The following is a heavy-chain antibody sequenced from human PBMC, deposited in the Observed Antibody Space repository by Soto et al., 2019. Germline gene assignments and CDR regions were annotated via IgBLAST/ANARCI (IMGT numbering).Heavy chain of an antibody. CDR3: ARNQPLLYPDDYFDY. J-gene: IGHJ4*02. Sequence: QVQLVESGGGVVQPGRSLRLSCAASGFTFSSYGMHWVRQAPGKGLEWVAVIWYDGSNKYYADSVKGRFTISRDNSKNTLYLQMNSLRAEDTAVYYCARNQPLLYPDDYFDYWGQGTLVTVSS. D-gene: IGHD2-2*02. V-gene: IGHV3-33*01. CDR2: IWYDGSNK. CDR1: GFTFSSYG.